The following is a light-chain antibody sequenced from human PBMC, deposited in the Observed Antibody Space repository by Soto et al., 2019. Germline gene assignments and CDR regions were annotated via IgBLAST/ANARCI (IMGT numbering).Light chain of an antibody. V-gene: IGKV3-11*01. Sequence: EIVMTQSPATLSVSPGERATLSCRASQSVSSYLAWYQQKPGQAPRLLIYDVSNRATGIPARFSGSGSGTDFTLTISRLEPEDFGVYYCQQRSSWPPWTFGQGTKVDIK. CDR3: QQRSSWPPWT. J-gene: IGKJ1*01. CDR1: QSVSSY. CDR2: DVS.